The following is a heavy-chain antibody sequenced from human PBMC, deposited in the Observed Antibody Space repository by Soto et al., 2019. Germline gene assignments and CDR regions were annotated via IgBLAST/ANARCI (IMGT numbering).Heavy chain of an antibody. CDR3: TTAPYIWGSYLSNY. V-gene: IGHV3-15*01. J-gene: IGHJ4*02. D-gene: IGHD3-16*02. Sequence: WGSLRLSCAASGFTFINAWIIWFRHSPFKWLEWVGRIKSKADGGTTDYAAPVKGRFTISRDDSKNTLYLQMNSLKTEDTAMYYCTTAPYIWGSYLSNYWGQGTLVTVSS. CDR2: IKSKADGGTT. CDR1: GFTFINAW.